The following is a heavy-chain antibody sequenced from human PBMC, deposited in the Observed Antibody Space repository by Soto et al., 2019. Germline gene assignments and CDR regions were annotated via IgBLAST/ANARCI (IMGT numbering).Heavy chain of an antibody. J-gene: IGHJ6*02. CDR1: GFTFSSYA. CDR3: AKDGASGSYPPYYYFGMDV. D-gene: IGHD1-26*01. V-gene: IGHV3-23*01. CDR2: ISGSGGNA. Sequence: VGSLRLSCAASGFTFSSYAMSWVRQAPGKGLEWVSTISGSGGNAYYADSVKGRFSISRDNSKNTLRLQMNSLRADDTAVYYCAKDGASGSYPPYYYFGMDVWGQGTTVTVSS.